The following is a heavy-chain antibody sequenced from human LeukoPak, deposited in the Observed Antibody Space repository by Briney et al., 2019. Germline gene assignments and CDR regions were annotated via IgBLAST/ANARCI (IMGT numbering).Heavy chain of an antibody. V-gene: IGHV3-53*01. D-gene: IGHD6-19*01. CDR3: ARSDTKYSSGWLYYFDY. Sequence: GGSLRLSCAASGFTFSNYNMNWVRQAPGKGLEWVSVIYSGGSTYYADSVKGRFTISRDNSKNTLYLQMNSLRAEDTAVYYCARSDTKYSSGWLYYFDYWGQGTLVTVSS. CDR1: GFTFSNYN. J-gene: IGHJ4*02. CDR2: IYSGGST.